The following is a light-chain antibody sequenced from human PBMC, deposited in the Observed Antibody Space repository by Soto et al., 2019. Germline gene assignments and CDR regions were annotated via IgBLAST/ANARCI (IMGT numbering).Light chain of an antibody. Sequence: DIQMTQSPSTLSASVGDRVTITCRASHSISSRLAWYQQKPGKAPKLLIYDVSTLESGVPPRFSGSGSGTEFTLTITSLQPDESATYYCQQYNTFLTFGQGTKVDIK. CDR2: DVS. V-gene: IGKV1-5*01. CDR1: HSISSR. CDR3: QQYNTFLT. J-gene: IGKJ1*01.